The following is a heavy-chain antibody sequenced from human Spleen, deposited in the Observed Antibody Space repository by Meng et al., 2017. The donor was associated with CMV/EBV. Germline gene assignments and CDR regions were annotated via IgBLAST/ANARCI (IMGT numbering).Heavy chain of an antibody. V-gene: IGHV1-8*01. CDR1: GYTFTSYD. CDR3: AISDYGDPDH. Sequence: ASVKGSCKASGYTFTSYDINWVRQATGQGLEWMGWMNPNSGNTGYAQKFQGRVTMTRNTSISTVFMDLSSLRSQDTAVYYCAISDYGDPDHWGQGTLVTVSS. D-gene: IGHD4-17*01. CDR2: MNPNSGNT. J-gene: IGHJ4*02.